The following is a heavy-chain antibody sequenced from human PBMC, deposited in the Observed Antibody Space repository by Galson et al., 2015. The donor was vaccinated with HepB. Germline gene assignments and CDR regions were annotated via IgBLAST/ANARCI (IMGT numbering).Heavy chain of an antibody. J-gene: IGHJ4*02. CDR2: ISSSSSTI. CDR3: ARDPRYYYDSSRREFDY. D-gene: IGHD3-22*01. V-gene: IGHV3-48*02. Sequence: SLRLSCAASGFTFSSYSMNWVRQAPGKGLEWVSYISSSSSTIYYADSVKGRFTISRDNAKNSLYLRMNSLRDEDTAVYYCARDPRYYYDSSRREFDYWGQGTLVTVSS. CDR1: GFTFSSYS.